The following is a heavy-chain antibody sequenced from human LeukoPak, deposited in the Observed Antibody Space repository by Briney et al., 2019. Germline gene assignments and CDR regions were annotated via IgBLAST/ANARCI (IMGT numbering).Heavy chain of an antibody. Sequence: PGGSLRLSCAASGFTFSRYAMSWVRQAPGKGLKWVSAISGSGGSTYYADSVKGRFTISRDNSKNTLYLQMNSLRAEDTAVYYCAQLEYGGYDGGYWGQGTLVTVSS. CDR1: GFTFSRYA. V-gene: IGHV3-23*01. CDR2: ISGSGGST. CDR3: AQLEYGGYDGGY. J-gene: IGHJ4*02. D-gene: IGHD5-12*01.